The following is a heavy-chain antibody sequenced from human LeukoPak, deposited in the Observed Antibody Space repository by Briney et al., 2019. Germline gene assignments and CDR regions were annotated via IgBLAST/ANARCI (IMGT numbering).Heavy chain of an antibody. CDR2: IYYSGST. CDR1: GGSISSYY. Sequence: NPSETLSLTCTVSGGSISSYYWSWIRQPPGKGLEWIGYIYYSGSTNYNPSLKSRVTISVDTSKNQFSLKLSSVTAADTAVYYYARVRVPDYFDYWGQGTLVTVSS. V-gene: IGHV4-59*01. J-gene: IGHJ4*02. CDR3: ARVRVPDYFDY. D-gene: IGHD2-2*01.